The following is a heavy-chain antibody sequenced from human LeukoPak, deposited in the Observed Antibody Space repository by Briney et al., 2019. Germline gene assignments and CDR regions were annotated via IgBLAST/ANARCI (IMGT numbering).Heavy chain of an antibody. Sequence: SETLSLTCTVSGGSIGSYYWIWIRQPPGKGLEWIGYIYYSGSTNYNPSLKSRVTISVDTSKNQFSLKLSSVTAADTAVYYCARVVFGAQYYYGSKAVGHWFDPWGQGTLVTVSS. J-gene: IGHJ5*02. V-gene: IGHV4-59*01. CDR2: IYYSGST. D-gene: IGHD3-10*01. CDR1: GGSIGSYY. CDR3: ARVVFGAQYYYGSKAVGHWFDP.